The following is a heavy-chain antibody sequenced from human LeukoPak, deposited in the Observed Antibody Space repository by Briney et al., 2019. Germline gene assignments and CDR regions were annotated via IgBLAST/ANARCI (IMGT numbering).Heavy chain of an antibody. CDR3: ARAYYDFWSGSLNYFDY. Sequence: SQTLSLTCTVSGGSISSGSYYWSWIRQPAGKGLEWIGRIYTSGSTNYNPSLKSRVTISVDTSKNQFSLKLSSVTAADTAVYYCARAYYDFWSGSLNYFDYWGQGTLVTVSS. CDR1: GGSISSGSYY. CDR2: IYTSGST. V-gene: IGHV4-61*02. J-gene: IGHJ4*02. D-gene: IGHD3-3*01.